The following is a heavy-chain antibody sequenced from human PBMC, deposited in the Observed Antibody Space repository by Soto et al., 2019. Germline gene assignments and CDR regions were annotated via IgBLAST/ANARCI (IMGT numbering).Heavy chain of an antibody. Sequence: PGGSLRLSCAASGFTFSNYAMNWVRQAPGKGLEWVSSISGNGNSIHYADSVEGRFTISRDTSKSTLYLQMNGLSAEDTALYYCAKAWSAYWFDYWGQGTLVTVSS. CDR1: GFTFSNYA. J-gene: IGHJ4*02. CDR2: ISGNGNSI. D-gene: IGHD3-3*01. CDR3: AKAWSAYWFDY. V-gene: IGHV3-23*01.